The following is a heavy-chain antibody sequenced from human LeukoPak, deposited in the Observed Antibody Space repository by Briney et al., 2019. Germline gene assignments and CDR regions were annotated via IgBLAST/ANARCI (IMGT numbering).Heavy chain of an antibody. Sequence: GGSLRLSCAASGSTFDDYGMSWVRQAPGKGLEWVSGINWNGGSTGYADSVKGRFTISRDNAKNSLYLQMNSLRAEDTALYHCARDRRGSGWYRSGYWGQGTLVTVSS. J-gene: IGHJ4*02. CDR2: INWNGGST. D-gene: IGHD6-19*01. CDR3: ARDRRGSGWYRSGY. V-gene: IGHV3-20*01. CDR1: GSTFDDYG.